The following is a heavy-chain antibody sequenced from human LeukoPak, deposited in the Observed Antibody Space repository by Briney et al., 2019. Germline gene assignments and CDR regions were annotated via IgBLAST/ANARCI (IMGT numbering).Heavy chain of an antibody. D-gene: IGHD6-13*01. V-gene: IGHV1-24*01. CDR1: GYTLTELS. CDR2: FDPEDGET. Sequence: ASVKVSCKVSGYTLTELSMHWVRQAPGKGLEWMGGFDPEDGETIYAQKFQGRVTMTEDTSRDTAYMELSSLRSEDTAVYYCARAAGYRGKNWFDPWGQGTLVTVSS. CDR3: ARAAGYRGKNWFDP. J-gene: IGHJ5*02.